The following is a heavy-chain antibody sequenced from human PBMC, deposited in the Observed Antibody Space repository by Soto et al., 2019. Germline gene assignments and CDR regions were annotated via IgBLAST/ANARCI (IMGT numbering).Heavy chain of an antibody. CDR3: ARLDTGYSGYDYGGPCDY. CDR1: GGSISSSSYY. V-gene: IGHV4-39*01. CDR2: IYYSGST. Sequence: PETLSLTCTVSGGSISSSSYYWGWIRQPPGKGLEWIGSIYYSGSTYYNPSLKRRITISVDTSKNKFSLKLSSVTAADTAVYYCARLDTGYSGYDYGGPCDYWGQGTLVTVSS. D-gene: IGHD5-12*01. J-gene: IGHJ4*02.